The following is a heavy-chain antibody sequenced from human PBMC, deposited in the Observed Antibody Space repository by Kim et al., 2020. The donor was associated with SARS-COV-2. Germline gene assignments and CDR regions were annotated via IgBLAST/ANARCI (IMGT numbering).Heavy chain of an antibody. V-gene: IGHV1-18*01. J-gene: IGHJ4*02. CDR1: GDTSSTSG. CDR3: VRGTWGDINDY. CDR2: INTKNGDT. Sequence: ASVKVSCKASGDTSSTSGFSWVRQAPGQGLEWMGWINTKNGDTNYVQKFQDRVTMTTDSSTTAAYMELRSLKFDDTAVYYCVRGTWGDINDYWGQGTLVT. D-gene: IGHD3-16*01.